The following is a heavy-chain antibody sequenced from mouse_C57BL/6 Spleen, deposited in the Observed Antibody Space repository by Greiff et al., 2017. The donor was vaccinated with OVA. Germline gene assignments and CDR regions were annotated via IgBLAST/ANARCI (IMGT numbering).Heavy chain of an antibody. CDR1: GYTFTSYW. J-gene: IGHJ4*01. V-gene: IGHV1-64*01. D-gene: IGHD2-10*02. CDR3: ARRYGKDYAMDY. Sequence: QVQLKQPGAELVKPGASVKLSCKASGYTFTSYWMHWVKQRPGQGLEWIGMIHPNSGSTNYNEKFKSKATLTVDKSSSTAYMQLSSLTSEDSAVYYCARRYGKDYAMDYWGQGTSVTVSS. CDR2: IHPNSGST.